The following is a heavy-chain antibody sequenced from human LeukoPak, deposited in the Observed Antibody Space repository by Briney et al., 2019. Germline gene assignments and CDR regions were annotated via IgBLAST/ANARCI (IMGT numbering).Heavy chain of an antibody. V-gene: IGHV5-51*01. Sequence: GESLKISCKGSGYSFSSYWIAWVRQMPGKGLEWMGIIHPGNSETTYNPSFQGHVTMSADKSITTAYLQWSSLEAPDTAMYYCARRLSTIAAAAANDYWGQGTLVTVSS. CDR1: GYSFSSYW. D-gene: IGHD6-13*01. CDR2: IHPGNSET. J-gene: IGHJ4*02. CDR3: ARRLSTIAAAAANDY.